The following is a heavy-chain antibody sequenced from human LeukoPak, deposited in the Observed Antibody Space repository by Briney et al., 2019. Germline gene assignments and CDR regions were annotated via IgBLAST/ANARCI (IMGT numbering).Heavy chain of an antibody. CDR3: ARVAANYYYGMDV. D-gene: IGHD6-25*01. J-gene: IGHJ6*02. CDR1: GFTFSSYS. Sequence: GGSLRLSCAASGFTFSSYSMNWVRQAPGKGLEWVSYISSSSSTIYHADSVKGRFTISRDNAKNSLYLQMNSLRAEDTAVYYCARVAANYYYGMDVWGQGTTVTVSS. CDR2: ISSSSSTI. V-gene: IGHV3-48*01.